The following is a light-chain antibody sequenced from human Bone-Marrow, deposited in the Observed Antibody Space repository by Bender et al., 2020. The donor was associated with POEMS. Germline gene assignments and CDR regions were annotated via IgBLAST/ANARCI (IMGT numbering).Light chain of an antibody. Sequence: QSMLMQPPSVSGAPGQRVTISCTGSSSNTGSGYDINWYQHLPGTAPKLLIYGYNNRPSGVPDRFSGSKSGTSASLAITGLQAEDEGDYYCQSYDNSLGGWVFGGGTKLTVL. V-gene: IGLV1-40*01. CDR3: QSYDNSLGGWV. CDR1: SSNTGSGYD. CDR2: GYN. J-gene: IGLJ3*02.